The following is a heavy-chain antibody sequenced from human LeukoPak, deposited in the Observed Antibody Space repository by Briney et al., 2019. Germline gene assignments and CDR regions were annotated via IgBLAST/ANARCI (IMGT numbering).Heavy chain of an antibody. Sequence: VNPSETLSLTCTVSGGSISSYYWSWIRQPPGKGLEGIGYISYSGSTNYNPSLKSRVTISVDTSKNQLSLKLNSVTAADTAVYYCARYIWGSYPTFEDYWGQGSLVTVSS. CDR3: ARYIWGSYPTFEDY. CDR2: ISYSGST. J-gene: IGHJ4*02. CDR1: GGSISSYY. D-gene: IGHD3-16*02. V-gene: IGHV4-59*01.